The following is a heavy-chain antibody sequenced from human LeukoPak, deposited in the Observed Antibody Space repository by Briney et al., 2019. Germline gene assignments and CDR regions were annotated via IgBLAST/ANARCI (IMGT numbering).Heavy chain of an antibody. CDR3: ARGAPRGWRNWFDP. CDR2: MYYSGNT. V-gene: IGHV4-39*07. D-gene: IGHD3-3*01. CDR1: GDSISSSSYY. Sequence: SSETLSLTCTVSGDSISSSSYYWGWIRQPPGKGPEWIGTMYYSGNTYYNPSLKSRVTISGDTSKNQFSLNLSSVTAADTAVYYCARGAPRGWRNWFDPWGQGTLVTVSS. J-gene: IGHJ5*02.